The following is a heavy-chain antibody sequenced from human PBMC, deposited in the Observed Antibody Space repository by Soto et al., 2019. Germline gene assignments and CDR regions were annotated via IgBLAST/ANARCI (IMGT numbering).Heavy chain of an antibody. V-gene: IGHV3-21*01. CDR3: ASDYYDFWSGIEDPFDY. D-gene: IGHD3-3*01. J-gene: IGHJ4*02. CDR2: ISSSSSYI. CDR1: GFTFSSYS. Sequence: GGSLRLSCAASGFTFSSYSRNWVRQAPGKGLEWVSSISSSSSYIYYADSVKGRFTISRDNAKKSLYLQMDSLRAEDTAVYYCASDYYDFWSGIEDPFDYWGQGTLVTVSS.